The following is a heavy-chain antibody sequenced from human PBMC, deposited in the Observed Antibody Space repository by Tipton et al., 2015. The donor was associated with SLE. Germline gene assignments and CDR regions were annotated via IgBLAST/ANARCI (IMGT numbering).Heavy chain of an antibody. CDR2: INYSGST. D-gene: IGHD3-3*01. CDR1: GGSVSTDSYY. CDR3: ARGRFSPDY. Sequence: TLSLTCSISGGSVSTDSYYWGWVRQPPGKGLEWIGSINYSGSTYYAPSLKSRVTISLDTSKSHFSLRLTSVTAADTAVYYCARGRFSPDYWGQGTLVTVSS. V-gene: IGHV4-39*02. J-gene: IGHJ4*02.